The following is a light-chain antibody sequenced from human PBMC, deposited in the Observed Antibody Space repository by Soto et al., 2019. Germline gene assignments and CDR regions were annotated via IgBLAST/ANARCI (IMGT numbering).Light chain of an antibody. CDR2: DVT. J-gene: IGLJ1*01. V-gene: IGLV2-8*01. Sequence: QSVLTQPPSASGFPGQSVTISCTGTSSDVGGYNFVSWYQQHPGKAPKLMIYDVTKRPSGVPDRFSGSKSGNTASLTVSGLQAEDEADYYCSSYAGTHTVFGTGTKATVL. CDR3: SSYAGTHTV. CDR1: SSDVGGYNF.